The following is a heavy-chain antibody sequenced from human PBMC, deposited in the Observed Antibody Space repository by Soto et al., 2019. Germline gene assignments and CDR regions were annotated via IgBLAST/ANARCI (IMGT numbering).Heavy chain of an antibody. V-gene: IGHV2-5*02. D-gene: IGHD1-1*01. Sequence: QITLKESGPTRVKPTQTLTLTCTFSGFSLTTSGVGVGWIRQPPGKALERLALIYWDDDKRYSPSLKSRLTITKDTSKNQVVLTMTNMDPVDTATYYGAHRAGLQGNWNGGYFDFWGLGVLVTVSS. J-gene: IGHJ4*02. CDR1: GFSLTTSGVG. CDR2: IYWDDDK. CDR3: AHRAGLQGNWNGGYFDF.